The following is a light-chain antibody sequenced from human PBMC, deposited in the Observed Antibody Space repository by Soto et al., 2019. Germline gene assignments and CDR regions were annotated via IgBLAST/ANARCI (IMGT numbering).Light chain of an antibody. V-gene: IGKV3-20*01. Sequence: EIVLTQSPGTLSLSPGERATLSCRASQSVSSSYLAWYQQKPGQAPRLLIYGASSRATGIPDRFSGSGSGTAFPPTISRLGLEDFAVYYCQQYGSSQGYTFGQGTKLEIK. J-gene: IGKJ2*01. CDR3: QQYGSSQGYT. CDR2: GAS. CDR1: QSVSSSY.